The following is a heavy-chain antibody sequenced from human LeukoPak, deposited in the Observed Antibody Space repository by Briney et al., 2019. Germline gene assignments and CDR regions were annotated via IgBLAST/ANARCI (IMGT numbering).Heavy chain of an antibody. Sequence: GGSLRLSCAASGLTFSSYAMSWVRQAPGKGLEWVSAISGSGGSTYYADSVKGRFTISRDNSKNTLYLQMNSLRAEDTAVYYCAKIQLLWFGELLSLSYYFDYWGQGTLVTVSS. CDR2: ISGSGGST. D-gene: IGHD3-10*01. V-gene: IGHV3-23*01. CDR1: GLTFSSYA. J-gene: IGHJ4*02. CDR3: AKIQLLWFGELLSLSYYFDY.